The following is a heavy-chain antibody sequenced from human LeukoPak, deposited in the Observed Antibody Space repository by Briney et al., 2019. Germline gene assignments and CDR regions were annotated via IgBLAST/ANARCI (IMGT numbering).Heavy chain of an antibody. J-gene: IGHJ4*02. D-gene: IGHD1-7*01. V-gene: IGHV4-34*01. CDR3: ARGNYDYFDS. CDR1: GGSFSGYY. CDR2: INHSGST. Sequence: SETLSPTCAVYGGSFSGYYWSWIRQPPGKGLEWIGEINHSGSTNYNPSLKSRVTISVDTSKNQFSLKLSSVTAADTAVYFCARGNYDYFDSWGRGTLVTVSS.